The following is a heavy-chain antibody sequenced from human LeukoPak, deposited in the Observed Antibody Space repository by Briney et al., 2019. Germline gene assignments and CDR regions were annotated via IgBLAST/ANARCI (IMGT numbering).Heavy chain of an antibody. CDR1: GYTFTSHA. J-gene: IGHJ4*02. Sequence: ASVKVSCKASGYTFTSHAMHWVRQAPRQRLEWMGWINAGNGNTKYSQKFQGRVTITRDTSASTAYMELSSLRSEDTAVYYCARVSRLLRTLDYWGQGTLVTVSS. CDR2: INAGNGNT. V-gene: IGHV1-3*01. D-gene: IGHD3-22*01. CDR3: ARVSRLLRTLDY.